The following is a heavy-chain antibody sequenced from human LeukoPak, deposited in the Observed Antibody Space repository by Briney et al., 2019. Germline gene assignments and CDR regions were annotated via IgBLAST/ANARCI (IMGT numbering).Heavy chain of an antibody. CDR1: GFTFDDYA. Sequence: PGRSLRLSCAASGFTFDDYAMHWVRQAPGKGLEWVSGISWNSGSIGYADSVKGRLTISRDNAKNSLYLQMNSLRAEDTALYYCAKELSYCSSTSCPNGDAFDIWGQGTMVTVSS. D-gene: IGHD2-2*01. CDR2: ISWNSGSI. V-gene: IGHV3-9*01. CDR3: AKELSYCSSTSCPNGDAFDI. J-gene: IGHJ3*02.